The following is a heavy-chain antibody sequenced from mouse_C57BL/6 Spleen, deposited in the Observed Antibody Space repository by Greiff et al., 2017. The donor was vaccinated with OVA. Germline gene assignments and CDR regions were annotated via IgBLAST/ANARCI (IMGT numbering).Heavy chain of an antibody. V-gene: IGHV3-6*01. Sequence: EVQLQESGPGLVKPSQSLSLTCSVTGYSITSGYYWNWIRQFPGNKLEWMGYISYDGSNNYNPSLKNRISITRDTSTNQFFLKLNSVTTEDTATYYCARGGDYDGRFDYWGQGTTLTVSS. CDR1: GYSITSGYY. J-gene: IGHJ2*01. CDR2: ISYDGSN. CDR3: ARGGDYDGRFDY. D-gene: IGHD2-4*01.